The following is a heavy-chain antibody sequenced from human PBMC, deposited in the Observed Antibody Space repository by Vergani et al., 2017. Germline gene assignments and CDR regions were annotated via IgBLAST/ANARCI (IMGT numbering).Heavy chain of an antibody. CDR1: GGSISSYY. CDR3: ARGNWGSFGY. J-gene: IGHJ4*02. V-gene: IGHV4-59*08. CDR2: IYYSGST. D-gene: IGHD7-27*01. Sequence: QVQLQESGPGLVKPSETLSLTCTVSGGSISSYYWSWIRQPPGKGLEWIGYIYYSGSTYYNPSLKSRVTISVDTSKNQFSLKLSSVTAADTAVYYCARGNWGSFGYWGQGTLVTVSS.